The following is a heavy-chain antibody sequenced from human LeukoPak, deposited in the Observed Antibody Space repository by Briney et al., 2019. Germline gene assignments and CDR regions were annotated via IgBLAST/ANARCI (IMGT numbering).Heavy chain of an antibody. CDR3: ARVPCSSTSCYTETCYYYYYGMDV. Sequence: SETLSLTCTVSGGSISSYYWSWIRQPAGKGLEWIGRIYTSGSTNYNPSLKSRVTMSVDTSKNQFSLKLSSVTAADTAVYYCARVPCSSTSCYTETCYYYYYGMDVWGQGTTVTVSS. D-gene: IGHD2-2*02. CDR1: GGSISSYY. J-gene: IGHJ6*02. V-gene: IGHV4-4*07. CDR2: IYTSGST.